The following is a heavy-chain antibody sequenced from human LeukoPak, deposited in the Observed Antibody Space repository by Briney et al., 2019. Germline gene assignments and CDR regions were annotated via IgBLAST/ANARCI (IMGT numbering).Heavy chain of an antibody. CDR2: IKHDGSEK. CDR1: GFSFSGYW. CDR3: ARGRFRYCEY. D-gene: IGHD3-3*01. J-gene: IGHJ4*02. Sequence: PGGSLRLSCSASGFSFSGYWMSWVRQAPGKGLEWVANIKHDGSEKYYEDSVKGRFTISRDNTKNSLYLQMNSLRAEDTAVYYCARGRFRYCEYWGQGTLVTVSS. V-gene: IGHV3-7*04.